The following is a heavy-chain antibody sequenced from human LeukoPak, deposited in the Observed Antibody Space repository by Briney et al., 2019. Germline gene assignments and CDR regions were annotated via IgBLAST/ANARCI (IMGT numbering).Heavy chain of an antibody. V-gene: IGHV4-59*08. J-gene: IGHJ4*02. CDR3: ARHSHGSGSYYSH. CDR1: GGSISSYY. CDR2: IYYSGST. D-gene: IGHD3-10*01. Sequence: SETLSLTCTVSGGSISSYYWSWIRQPPGKGLEWIGYIYYSGSTNYNPSLKSRVTISVDTSKNQFSLKLSSVTAADTAVYYCARHSHGSGSYYSHWGQGTLVTVSS.